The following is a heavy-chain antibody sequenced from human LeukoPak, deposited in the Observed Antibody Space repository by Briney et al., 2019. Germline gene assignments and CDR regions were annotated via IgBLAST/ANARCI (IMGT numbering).Heavy chain of an antibody. Sequence: PGGSLRLSCAASGFTFNNYGTHWVRQAPGKGLEWVAVISYDGRNIHYPDSVKGRFTISRDISTDTLWLQMDSLRTGDTAVYYCAKGPLRGTAAAIDYWGQGTLVTVSS. CDR1: GFTFNNYG. CDR3: AKGPLRGTAAAIDY. J-gene: IGHJ4*02. CDR2: ISYDGRNI. V-gene: IGHV3-30*18. D-gene: IGHD2-2*01.